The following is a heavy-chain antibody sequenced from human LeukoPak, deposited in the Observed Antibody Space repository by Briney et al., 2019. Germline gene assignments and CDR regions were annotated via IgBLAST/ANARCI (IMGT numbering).Heavy chain of an antibody. CDR2: ISSSSSYT. V-gene: IGHV3-11*06. D-gene: IGHD3-10*01. CDR3: ARALMVRGVIIGSDY. Sequence: GGSLRLSCAASGFTFSDYYMSWIRQAPGKGLEWVSYISSSSSYTNYADSVKGRFTISRDNAKNSLYLQMNSLRAEDTAVYYCARALMVRGVIIGSDYWGQGTLVTVSS. J-gene: IGHJ4*02. CDR1: GFTFSDYY.